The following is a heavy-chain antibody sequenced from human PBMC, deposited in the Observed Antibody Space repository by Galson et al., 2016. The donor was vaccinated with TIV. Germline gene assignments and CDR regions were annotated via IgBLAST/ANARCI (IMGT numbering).Heavy chain of an antibody. V-gene: IGHV1-69*05. J-gene: IGHJ5*02. CDR3: ARATNYYDNWFDP. D-gene: IGHD3-10*01. Sequence: SVKVSCKALGGTLASVGKFSSYVISWVRQAPGQGLEWMGRIIPIFGTTKYAQKFQGRVTITTDESKDTAYVELNSLTSEDTAVYYCARATNYYDNWFDPWGQGTLVTVSS. CDR2: IIPIFGTT. CDR1: GGTLASVGKFSSYV.